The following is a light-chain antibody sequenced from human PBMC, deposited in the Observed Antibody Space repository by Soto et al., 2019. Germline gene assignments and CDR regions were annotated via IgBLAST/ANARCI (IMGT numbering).Light chain of an antibody. Sequence: EIVMTQSPATLSVSPGERATLSCRVSQSVSSNLAWYQQKPGQAPRLLIYGASTRATGIPARFSGSGSGTEFTLTISSLQSEDFAVYYCQQYNNWPYTVGQGTKLEIK. CDR3: QQYNNWPYT. J-gene: IGKJ2*01. CDR1: QSVSSN. V-gene: IGKV3-15*01. CDR2: GAS.